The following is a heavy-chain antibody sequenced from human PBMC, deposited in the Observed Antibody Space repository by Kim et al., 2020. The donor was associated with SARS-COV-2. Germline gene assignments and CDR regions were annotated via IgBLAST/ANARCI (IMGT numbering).Heavy chain of an antibody. J-gene: IGHJ4*02. Sequence: SETLSLTCTVSGYSINSGYYWGWIRQPPGKGLEWIGSIYHSGSTYYNPSLKSRVTISVDTSKNQFSLKLSSVTAADTAVYYCARYLVVVTATYFDYWGQGTLVTVSS. CDR2: IYHSGST. D-gene: IGHD2-21*02. V-gene: IGHV4-38-2*02. CDR3: ARYLVVVTATYFDY. CDR1: GYSINSGYY.